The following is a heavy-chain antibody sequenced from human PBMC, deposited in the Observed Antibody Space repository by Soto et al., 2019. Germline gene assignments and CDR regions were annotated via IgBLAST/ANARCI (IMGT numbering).Heavy chain of an antibody. CDR3: ARSWPDYYDRSGNFCYCYGMDV. CDR1: GGSINNYY. J-gene: IGHJ6*02. D-gene: IGHD3-22*01. CDR2: IYYSGST. Sequence: QVQLQESGPGLVKPSETLSLTCTVSGGSINNYYWSWIRQPPGKGLEWIGYIYYSGSTKYNPSLRSRVTLAVDTCKNHFSRKMSSVTAAATAVYYCARSWPDYYDRSGNFCYCYGMDVWGQGTAVTVSS. V-gene: IGHV4-59*01.